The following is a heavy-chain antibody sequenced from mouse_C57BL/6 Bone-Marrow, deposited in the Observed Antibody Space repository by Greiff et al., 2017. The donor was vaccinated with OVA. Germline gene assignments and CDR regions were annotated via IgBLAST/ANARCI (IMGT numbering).Heavy chain of an antibody. CDR2: ISYDGSN. V-gene: IGHV3-6*01. D-gene: IGHD2-3*01. CDR3: ARDLAGYDGSY. CDR1: GYSITSGYY. Sequence: EVKLQESGPGLVKPSQSLSLTCSVTGYSITSGYYWNWIRQFPGNKLEWMGYISYDGSNNYNPSLKNRISITRDTSKNQFFLKLNSVTTEDTATYYCARDLAGYDGSYWGQRTLVTVSA. J-gene: IGHJ3*01.